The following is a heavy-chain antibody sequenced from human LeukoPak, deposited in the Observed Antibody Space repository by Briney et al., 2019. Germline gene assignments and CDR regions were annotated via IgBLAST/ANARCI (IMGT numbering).Heavy chain of an antibody. CDR3: TRENFDY. V-gene: IGHV3-73*01. CDR1: GFTFSGSA. Sequence: GGSLRLSCAASGFTFSGSAMHWVRQASGEGLEWVGRIRGKTNNYATAYAASVKGRFTISRDDSKNTAYLQMNSLKTEDTAVYYCTRENFDYWGQGTLVTVSS. J-gene: IGHJ4*02. CDR2: IRGKTNNYAT.